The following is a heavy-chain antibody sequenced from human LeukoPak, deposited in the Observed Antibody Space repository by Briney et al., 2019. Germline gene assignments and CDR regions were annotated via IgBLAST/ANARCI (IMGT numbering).Heavy chain of an antibody. D-gene: IGHD2-8*01. J-gene: IGHJ6*03. CDR2: ISSSGSTI. CDR3: ARLGQAKVNTNYYYYYMDV. V-gene: IGHV3-48*03. Sequence: PGGSLRLSCAASGFTFSSYEMNWVRQAPGKGLEWVSYISSSGSTIYYADSVKGRFTISRDNAKNSLYLQMNSLRVEDTAVYYCARLGQAKVNTNYYYYYMDVWGKGTTVTVSS. CDR1: GFTFSSYE.